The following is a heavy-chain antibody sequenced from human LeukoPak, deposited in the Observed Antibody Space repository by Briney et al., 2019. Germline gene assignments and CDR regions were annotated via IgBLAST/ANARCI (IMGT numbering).Heavy chain of an antibody. CDR2: ISWNSGTI. CDR1: GFTFSSNG. D-gene: IGHD3-9*01. Sequence: GGSLRLSCAASGFTFSSNGMSWVRQAPGKGLEWVSGISWNSGTIGYADSVKGRFTISRDNGKKSLFLQMNSLRAEDTALYYCSKDTRDILTGYYNTAFDYWGQGTLVTVSS. V-gene: IGHV3-9*01. CDR3: SKDTRDILTGYYNTAFDY. J-gene: IGHJ4*02.